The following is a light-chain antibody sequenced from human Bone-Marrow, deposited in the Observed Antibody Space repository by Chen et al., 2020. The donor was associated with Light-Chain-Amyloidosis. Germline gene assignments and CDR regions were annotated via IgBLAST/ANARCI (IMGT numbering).Light chain of an antibody. CDR2: DVS. CDR1: SSNVGGYDF. V-gene: IGLV2-11*01. Sequence: QAALTPPRSVSGSPGKSVSISCTGTSSNVGGYDFVSWYQKHPVKDPKLMIYDVSKRPSGVPDRFSGSKSGNTASLTISGLQADDEADYYCCSYAGSYSLYVFGSGTKVTVL. J-gene: IGLJ1*01. CDR3: CSYAGSYSLYV.